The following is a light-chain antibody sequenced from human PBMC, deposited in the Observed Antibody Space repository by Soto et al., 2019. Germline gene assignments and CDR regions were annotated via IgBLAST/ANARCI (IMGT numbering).Light chain of an antibody. J-gene: IGLJ7*01. V-gene: IGLV2-23*02. CDR3: CSYAGSNRGV. CDR2: EVN. CDR1: SSDVGSCSL. Sequence: QSALTQPASVSGSPGQSITMSCSGTSSDVGSCSLVSWYQQHPGKAPKLMIFEVNKRPSGVSNRISGSKSGTTASLTISGLQAEDEADYYCCSYAGSNRGVFGGGTQLTVL.